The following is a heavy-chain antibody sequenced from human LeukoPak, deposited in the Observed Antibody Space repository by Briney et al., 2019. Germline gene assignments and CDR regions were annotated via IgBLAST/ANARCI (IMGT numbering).Heavy chain of an antibody. CDR3: AKTTAGYSSGRYPGWPIDY. J-gene: IGHJ4*02. D-gene: IGHD6-19*01. CDR1: GFTFSNYE. Sequence: PGGSLRLSCATSGFTFSNYEMNWVRQAPGKGLEWVSYISAGASVTYDADSVKGRFSISRDNAKNSLYLQMNSLRAEDTAVYYCAKTTAGYSSGRYPGWPIDYWGQGTLVTVSS. CDR2: ISAGASVT. V-gene: IGHV3-48*03.